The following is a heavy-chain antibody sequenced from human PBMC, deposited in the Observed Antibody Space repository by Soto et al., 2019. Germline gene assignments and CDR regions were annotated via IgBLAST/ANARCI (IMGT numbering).Heavy chain of an antibody. D-gene: IGHD3-10*01. Sequence: ASVKVSCKASGYTFTSYDINWVRQATGQGLEWMGWMNPNSGNTGYAQKFQGRVTMTRNTSISTAYMELSSLRSEDTAVYYCWSYGSGSYYYYGMDVWGQGTTVTVSS. CDR3: WSYGSGSYYYYGMDV. CDR1: GYTFTSYD. CDR2: MNPNSGNT. V-gene: IGHV1-8*01. J-gene: IGHJ6*02.